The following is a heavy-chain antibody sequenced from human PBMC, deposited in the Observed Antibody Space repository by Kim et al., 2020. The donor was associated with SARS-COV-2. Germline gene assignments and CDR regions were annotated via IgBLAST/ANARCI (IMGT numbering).Heavy chain of an antibody. Sequence: GGSLRLSCAASGFTFDDYAMHWVRQAPGKGLEWVSGISWNSGSIGYADSVKGRFTISRDNAKNSLYLQMNSLRAEDTALYYCAKSRVMNWNDACFDYWGQGTLVTVSS. CDR3: AKSRVMNWNDACFDY. CDR2: ISWNSGSI. J-gene: IGHJ4*02. D-gene: IGHD1-1*01. CDR1: GFTFDDYA. V-gene: IGHV3-9*01.